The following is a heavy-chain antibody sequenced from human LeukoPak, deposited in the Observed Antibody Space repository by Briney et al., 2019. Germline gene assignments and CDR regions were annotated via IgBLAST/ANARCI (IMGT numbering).Heavy chain of an antibody. J-gene: IGHJ4*02. Sequence: PSETLSLTCAVYGGSFSGYYWSWIRQPPGKGLEWIGEINHSGSTNYNPSLKSRVTISVDTSKNQFSLKLSSVTAADTAVYYCARDQYYYDSSGYYPFDYWGQGTLVTVSS. D-gene: IGHD3-22*01. CDR3: ARDQYYYDSSGYYPFDY. CDR2: INHSGST. V-gene: IGHV4-34*01. CDR1: GGSFSGYY.